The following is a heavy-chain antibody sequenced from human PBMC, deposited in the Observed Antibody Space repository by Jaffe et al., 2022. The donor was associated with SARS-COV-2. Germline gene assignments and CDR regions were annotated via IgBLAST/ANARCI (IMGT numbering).Heavy chain of an antibody. Sequence: EVQLVESGGGLVQPGGSLRLSCAASGFTFNSHWMSWVRQAPGRGLEWVANINQDGSEKYYEDSVKGRFTISRDNAKNLMYLQMNSLRVEDTAVYYCARGGGWFYSWGQGALLTVSS. CDR3: ARGGGWFYS. CDR1: GFTFNSHW. CDR2: INQDGSEK. V-gene: IGHV3-7*04. J-gene: IGHJ5*01.